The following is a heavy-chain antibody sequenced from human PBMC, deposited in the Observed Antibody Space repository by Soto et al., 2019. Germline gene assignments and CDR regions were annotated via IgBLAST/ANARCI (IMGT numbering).Heavy chain of an antibody. CDR2: INPKSGGT. D-gene: IGHD2-8*01. V-gene: IGHV1-2*04. CDR3: ARGDSTDCSNGVCSFFYNHDMDV. Sequence: AASVKVSCKASGYSFTDYHIHWVRQAPGQGLEWLGRINPKSGGTSTAQKFQGWVTMTTDTSISTASMELTRLTSDDTAIYYCARGDSTDCSNGVCSFFYNHDMDVWGQGTKVTVSS. CDR1: GYSFTDYH. J-gene: IGHJ6*02.